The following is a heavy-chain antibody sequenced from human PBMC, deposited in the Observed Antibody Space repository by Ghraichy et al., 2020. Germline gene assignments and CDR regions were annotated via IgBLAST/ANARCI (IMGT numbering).Heavy chain of an antibody. J-gene: IGHJ6*02. D-gene: IGHD3-10*01. CDR3: AREEINYYAAGNQGGMDV. CDR1: ADIFTAYY. V-gene: IGHV1-2*06. Sequence: ASVKVSCKAPADIFTAYYIQWVRQAPGQGLEWMGRINPTNGDTISAQKFQGRVTMTSDTSVNTAYMELSRLTSADTAVYYCAREEINYYAAGNQGGMDVWGRGTTVTVSS. CDR2: INPTNGDT.